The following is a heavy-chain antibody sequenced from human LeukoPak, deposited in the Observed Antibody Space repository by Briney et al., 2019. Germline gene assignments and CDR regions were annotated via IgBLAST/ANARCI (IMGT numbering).Heavy chain of an antibody. D-gene: IGHD1-26*01. CDR1: GFTFSSYG. CDR2: IRYDGSNK. Sequence: GGPLRLSCAASGFTFSSYGMHWVRQAPGKGLEWVAFIRYDGSNKYYADSVKGRFTISRDNSKNTLYLQMNSLRGEDTAVYYCAKDLYSGSYTRVFDYWGQGTLVTVSS. CDR3: AKDLYSGSYTRVFDY. V-gene: IGHV3-30*02. J-gene: IGHJ4*02.